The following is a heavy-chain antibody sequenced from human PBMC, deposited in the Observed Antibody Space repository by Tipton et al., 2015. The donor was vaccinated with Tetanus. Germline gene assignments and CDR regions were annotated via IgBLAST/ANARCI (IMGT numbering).Heavy chain of an antibody. J-gene: IGHJ4*02. CDR2: IWYDGTNK. Sequence: SLRLSCAASGFSFRSYGMHWVRQAPGKGLEWVAVIWYDGTNKYSADSVKGRFTISRDNSKNTLYLQMNNLRADDTARYFCVRDQTYEGDVSYYFDFWGQGTLVTVSS. CDR3: VRDQTYEGDVSYYFDF. CDR1: GFSFRSYG. V-gene: IGHV3-33*01. D-gene: IGHD5/OR15-5a*01.